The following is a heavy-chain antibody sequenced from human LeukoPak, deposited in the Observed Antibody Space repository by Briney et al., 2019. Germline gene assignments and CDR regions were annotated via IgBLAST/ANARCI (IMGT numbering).Heavy chain of an antibody. CDR3: ARDNGDYADAFDI. D-gene: IGHD4-17*01. CDR1: GFTVSSNH. Sequence: GGSLRLSCAASGFTVSSNHMTWVRQAPGKGLEWVSVIYSGGSTYYADSRKGRFTISRDNSKNTLHLQMNSLRAEDTAVYYCARDNGDYADAFDIWGQGTMVTVSS. V-gene: IGHV3-53*05. J-gene: IGHJ3*02. CDR2: IYSGGST.